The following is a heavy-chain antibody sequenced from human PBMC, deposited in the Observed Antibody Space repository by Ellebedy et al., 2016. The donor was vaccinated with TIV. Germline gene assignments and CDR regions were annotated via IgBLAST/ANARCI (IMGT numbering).Heavy chain of an antibody. D-gene: IGHD3-10*01. CDR2: ISSIGSTL. Sequence: GESLKISCAASGFTFSTFGLNWVRQAPGKGLEWISYISSIGSTLLYADSVKGRFTMSRDNAKNSVHLQMNSLRDEDTAGDYCARGGIELDNWFDPWGQGAQVTVSS. J-gene: IGHJ5*02. CDR1: GFTFSTFG. CDR3: ARGGIELDNWFDP. V-gene: IGHV3-48*02.